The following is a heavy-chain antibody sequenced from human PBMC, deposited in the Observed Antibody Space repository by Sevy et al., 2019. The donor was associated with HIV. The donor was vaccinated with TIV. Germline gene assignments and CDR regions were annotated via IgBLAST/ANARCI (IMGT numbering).Heavy chain of an antibody. V-gene: IGHV3-9*01. J-gene: IGHJ4*01. CDR2: LSWNSGSI. Sequence: GGSLRLSCAASGFTFDDYAMHWVRLAPGKGLEWVSGLSWNSGSIDYADSVKGRFTISRDNAKNSLYLQMKSLRADDTALYYCARDRDDGYCTNGVCFNFDNWGQGTLVTVSS. D-gene: IGHD2-8*01. CDR3: ARDRDDGYCTNGVCFNFDN. CDR1: GFTFDDYA.